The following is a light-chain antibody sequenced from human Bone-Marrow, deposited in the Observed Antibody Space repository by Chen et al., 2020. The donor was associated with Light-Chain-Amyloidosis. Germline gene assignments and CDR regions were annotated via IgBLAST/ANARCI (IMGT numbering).Light chain of an antibody. CDR1: SGSIATNY. CDR3: QSYQGSSQGV. CDR2: EDD. V-gene: IGLV6-57*01. J-gene: IGLJ3*02. Sequence: NFMLTQPHSVSESPGKTVIISCTRSSGSIATNYVQWYQQRPGSSPTTVIYEDDQRPSGVPDRCSGSSDRSSNSASLTSSGVETEDEADYYCQSYQGSSQGVFGGGTKLTVL.